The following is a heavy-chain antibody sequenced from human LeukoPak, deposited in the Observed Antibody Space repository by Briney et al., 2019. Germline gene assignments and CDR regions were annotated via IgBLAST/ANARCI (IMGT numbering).Heavy chain of an antibody. V-gene: IGHV3-48*03. CDR1: GFTFSSYE. Sequence: GGSLRLSCAASGFTFSSYEMNWVRQAPGKGLEWVSYISSIGTIYYADSVKGRFTISRDNAKNSLYLQMNSLRAEDTAVYYCAELGITMIGGVWGKGTTVTISS. CDR3: AELGITMIGGV. CDR2: ISSIGTI. J-gene: IGHJ6*04. D-gene: IGHD3-10*02.